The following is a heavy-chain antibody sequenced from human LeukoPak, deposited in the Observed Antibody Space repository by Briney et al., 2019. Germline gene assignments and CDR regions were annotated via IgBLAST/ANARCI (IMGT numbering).Heavy chain of an antibody. J-gene: IGHJ3*02. V-gene: IGHV1-18*01. CDR3: ARDRSHGDAFDI. CDR1: GYTFSSSG. CDR2: ISAYNGNT. Sequence: GASVKVSCKASGYTFSSSGISWVRQAPGQGLEWVGWISAYNGNTDYAQKFQGRVTMTTDRPTSTGYMELRSLGSDDTAVYYCARDRSHGDAFDIWGQGTMVIVSS.